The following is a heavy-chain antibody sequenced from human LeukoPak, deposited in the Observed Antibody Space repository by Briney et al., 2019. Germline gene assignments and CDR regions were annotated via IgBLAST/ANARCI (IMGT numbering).Heavy chain of an antibody. Sequence: GGSLRLSCAASGFTFSSYGMHWVRQAPGKGLEWVAVISYDGSDKYYADSVKGRFTISRDNSMNTLYLQMNSLRAEDTAVYYCAKDSRTYGDYANYYYGMDVWGQGPTVTVSS. V-gene: IGHV3-30*18. CDR2: ISYDGSDK. J-gene: IGHJ6*02. CDR3: AKDSRTYGDYANYYYGMDV. D-gene: IGHD4-17*01. CDR1: GFTFSSYG.